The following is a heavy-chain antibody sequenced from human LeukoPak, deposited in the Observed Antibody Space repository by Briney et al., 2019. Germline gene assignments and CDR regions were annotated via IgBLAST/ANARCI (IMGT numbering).Heavy chain of an antibody. CDR1: GGTFSSYA. J-gene: IGHJ5*02. Sequence: ASVKVSCKASGGTFSSYAISWVRQAPGQGLEWMGIINPSGGSTSYAQKFQGRVTMTRDTSTSTVYVEVSSLRSEDTAVYYCARDDDYYDSSGPYAWGQGTLVTVSS. D-gene: IGHD3-22*01. CDR2: INPSGGST. CDR3: ARDDDYYDSSGPYA. V-gene: IGHV1-46*01.